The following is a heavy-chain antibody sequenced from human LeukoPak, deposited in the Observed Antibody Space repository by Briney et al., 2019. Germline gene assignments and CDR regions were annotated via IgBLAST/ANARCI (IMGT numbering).Heavy chain of an antibody. CDR3: AKDFSGTTDY. V-gene: IGHV3-23*01. CDR2: ISDSGGNT. Sequence: PGGSLRLSCVASGFTFSNCAMSWVRQAPGKGLEWVATISDSGGNTHYSDSVKGRFTNSRDNSKNTLFLQMNSLRAEDRAVYYCAKDFSGTTDYWGQGTLVTVSS. CDR1: GFTFSNCA. D-gene: IGHD1-14*01. J-gene: IGHJ4*02.